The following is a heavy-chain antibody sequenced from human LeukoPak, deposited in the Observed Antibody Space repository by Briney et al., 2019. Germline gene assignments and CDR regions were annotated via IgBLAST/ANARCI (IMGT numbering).Heavy chain of an antibody. D-gene: IGHD6-19*01. V-gene: IGHV3-21*01. CDR3: ARSAVAGAFDI. CDR2: ISSSSSYI. Sequence: PGGSLRLSCAASGFTFSSYSMNWVRQAPGKGLEWVSSISSSSSYIYYADSVKGRFTISRDNSKNTLYLQMNSLRAEDTAVYYCARSAVAGAFDIWGQGTMVTVSS. J-gene: IGHJ3*02. CDR1: GFTFSSYS.